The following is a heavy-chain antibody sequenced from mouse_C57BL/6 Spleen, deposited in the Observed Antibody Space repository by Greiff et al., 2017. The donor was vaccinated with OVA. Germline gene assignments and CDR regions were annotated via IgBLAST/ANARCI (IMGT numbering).Heavy chain of an antibody. CDR1: GYTFTDHT. CDR2: IYPRDGST. D-gene: IGHD3-2*02. Sequence: LQESDAELVKPGASVKISCKVSGYTFTDHTIHWMKQRPEQGLEWIGYIYPRDGSTKYNEKFKGKATLTADKSSSTAYMQLNSLTSEDSAVYFCARVGQLRLRGAMDYWGQGTSVTVSS. V-gene: IGHV1-78*01. CDR3: ARVGQLRLRGAMDY. J-gene: IGHJ4*01.